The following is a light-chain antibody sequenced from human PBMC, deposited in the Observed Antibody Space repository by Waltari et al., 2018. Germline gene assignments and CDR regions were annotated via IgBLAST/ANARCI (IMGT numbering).Light chain of an antibody. V-gene: IGKV3D-15*01. CDR2: GAS. Sequence: ETVITHSPTTLSLSHRHRSTLSCRASQSVSTNLAWYQQKPGQAPRLRIYGASIRATGVPARFSGRGAGTEFTLTISSLQSEDFAVYYCQQYNNWPPYLFGQGSQLEI. J-gene: IGKJ2*01. CDR1: QSVSTN. CDR3: QQYNNWPPYL.